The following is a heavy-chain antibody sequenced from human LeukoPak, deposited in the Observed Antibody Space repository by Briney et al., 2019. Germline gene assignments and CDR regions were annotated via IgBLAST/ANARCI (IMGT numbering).Heavy chain of an antibody. D-gene: IGHD6-13*01. V-gene: IGHV3-30*18. CDR2: ISYDGSNK. CDR1: GFTFSSYG. J-gene: IGHJ5*02. Sequence: GGSLRLSCAASGFTFSSYGMHWVRQAPGKGLEWVAVISYDGSNKYYADSVRGRFTISRDNSKNTLYLQMNSLRAEDTAVYYCAKGQSSSWYGWFDPWGQGTLVTVSS. CDR3: AKGQSSSWYGWFDP.